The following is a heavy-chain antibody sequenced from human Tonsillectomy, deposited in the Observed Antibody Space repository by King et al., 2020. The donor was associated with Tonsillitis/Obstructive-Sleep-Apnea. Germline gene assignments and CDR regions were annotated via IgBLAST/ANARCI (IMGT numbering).Heavy chain of an antibody. CDR2: ISAHNGHT. D-gene: IGHD3-22*01. V-gene: IGHV1-18*01. J-gene: IGHJ4*02. CDR1: GYTFTSYG. CDR3: ARDSMSHYYDSSGYYTFNY. Sequence: VQLVESGAEVKKPGASGKVSCKASGYTFTSYGISWVRQAPGQGLEWMAWISAHNGHTNYAQNLQGRVTMTTDTSTSTAYMELRSLRSDDTAVYYCARDSMSHYYDSSGYYTFNYWGQGTLVTVSS.